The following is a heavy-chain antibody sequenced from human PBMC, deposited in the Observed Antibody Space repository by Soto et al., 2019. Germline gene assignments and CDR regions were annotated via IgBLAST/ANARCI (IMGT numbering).Heavy chain of an antibody. J-gene: IGHJ6*02. V-gene: IGHV1-18*01. Sequence: ASVKVSCKASGYTFTNYGISWVRQAPGQGLEWMGWISAYNGNTNYAQKLQGRVTMTTDTSTSTAYMELRSLRSDDTAVYYCASVLLWFGELNKKSYYYYGMDVWGQGTTVTVSS. D-gene: IGHD3-10*01. CDR3: ASVLLWFGELNKKSYYYYGMDV. CDR2: ISAYNGNT. CDR1: GYTFTNYG.